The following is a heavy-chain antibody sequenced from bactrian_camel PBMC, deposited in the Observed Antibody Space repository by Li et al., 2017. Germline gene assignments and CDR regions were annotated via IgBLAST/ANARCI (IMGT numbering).Heavy chain of an antibody. CDR1: GFAFNESR. V-gene: IGHV3S40*01. D-gene: IGHD1*01. CDR3: AAARFRFGFLPAFDIKDYDS. J-gene: IGHJ6*01. Sequence: VQLVESGGGLVQPGGSLRLSCAASGFAFNESRMSWVRQVPGKELEWVSRINDGGGSTDYADSVKGRFTISRDDAKSTVYLDMNNLTPEDTAVYYCAAARFRFGFLPAFDIKDYDSWGRGTQVTVSS. CDR2: INDGGGST.